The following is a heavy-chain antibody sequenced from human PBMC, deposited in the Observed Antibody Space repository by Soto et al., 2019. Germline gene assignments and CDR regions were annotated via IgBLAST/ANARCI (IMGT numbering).Heavy chain of an antibody. CDR3: TREDSIIIPAVAAF. CDR2: VGKRDYT. V-gene: IGHV3-21*01. CDR1: GFTFTNYG. J-gene: IGHJ4*02. D-gene: IGHD6-19*01. Sequence: EVLLLESGGGLVRPGGSLTLSCAVSGFTFTNYGINRVRQAPGKGLVWVSSVGKRDYTYYSESVKGRFTISRDNARNSVSLQLDNLRAEDTAVYSCTREDSIIIPAVAAFWGQGTLVTVSS.